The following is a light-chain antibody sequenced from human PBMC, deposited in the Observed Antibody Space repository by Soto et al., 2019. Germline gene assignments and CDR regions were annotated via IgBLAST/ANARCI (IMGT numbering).Light chain of an antibody. J-gene: IGLJ1*01. Sequence: QSALAQRASVSGSPGQSVTISCTGTSRDVGAYKYVSWHQQHPGKAPKLMIYDVSDRPSGVSDRFSGSKSGNTASLTISGLQAEDEADYYCSSYTGGSTSYVFGTGTKVTVL. CDR1: SRDVGAYKY. CDR3: SSYTGGSTSYV. CDR2: DVS. V-gene: IGLV2-14*03.